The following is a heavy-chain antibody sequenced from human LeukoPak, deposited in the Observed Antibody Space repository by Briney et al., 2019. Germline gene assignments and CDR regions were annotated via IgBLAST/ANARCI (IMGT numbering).Heavy chain of an antibody. V-gene: IGHV4-39*07. CDR2: IYYSGST. D-gene: IGHD3-10*01. Sequence: SETLSLTCTVSGGSISSSSYYWGWIRQPPGKGLEWIVSIYYSGSTYYNPSLKSRVTISVDTSRNPFSLKLSSVTAADPAVYYCARVFLWFGELLPWFDPWGQGTLVTVSS. CDR1: GGSISSSSYY. J-gene: IGHJ5*02. CDR3: ARVFLWFGELLPWFDP.